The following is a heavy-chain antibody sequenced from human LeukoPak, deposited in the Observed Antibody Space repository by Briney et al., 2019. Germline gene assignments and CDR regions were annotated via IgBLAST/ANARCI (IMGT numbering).Heavy chain of an antibody. CDR1: GFTFTSSA. V-gene: IGHV1-58*01. Sequence: SVKVSCKASGFTFTSSAVQWVRQARGQRLEWIGWIVVGSGNTNYAQKFQERVTITRDMSTSTAYMELSSLRSEDTAVYHCAADPYGDYVLLDYWGQGTLVTVSS. CDR2: IVVGSGNT. CDR3: AADPYGDYVLLDY. J-gene: IGHJ4*02. D-gene: IGHD4-17*01.